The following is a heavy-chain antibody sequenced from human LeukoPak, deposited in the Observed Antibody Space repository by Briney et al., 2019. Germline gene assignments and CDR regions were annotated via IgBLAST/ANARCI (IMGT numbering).Heavy chain of an antibody. D-gene: IGHD2-15*01. CDR2: IYYSGST. Sequence: SETLSLTCTVSGGSISSYYWSWLRQPPGKGLEWIGYIYYSGSTNYNPSLKSRVTISVDTSKNQFSLKLSSVTAADTAVYYCARGGGAAPKKYYYYMDVWGKGTTVTVSS. CDR1: GGSISSYY. J-gene: IGHJ6*03. CDR3: ARGGGAAPKKYYYYMDV. V-gene: IGHV4-59*01.